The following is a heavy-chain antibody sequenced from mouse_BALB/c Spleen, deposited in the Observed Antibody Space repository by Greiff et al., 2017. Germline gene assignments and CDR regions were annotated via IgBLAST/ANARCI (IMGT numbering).Heavy chain of an antibody. CDR2: INSNGGST. CDR3: ARQDWDEGAMDY. CDR1: GFTFSSYY. V-gene: IGHV5-6-2*01. J-gene: IGHJ4*01. Sequence: EVQLQESGGGLVKLGGSLKLSCAASGFTFSSYYMSWVRQTPEKRLELVAAINSNGGSTYYPDTVKGRFTISRDNAKNTLYLQMSSLKSEDTALYYCARQDWDEGAMDYWGQGTSVTVSS. D-gene: IGHD4-1*01.